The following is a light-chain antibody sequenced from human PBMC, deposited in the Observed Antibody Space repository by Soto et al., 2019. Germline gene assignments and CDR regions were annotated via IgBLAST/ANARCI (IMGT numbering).Light chain of an antibody. J-gene: IGKJ4*01. Sequence: DIQMTQSPSSLSASVGERVTITCRTSQSVSTFLNWYQVKPGKAPKLLIYGASSLQSGVPSRFSGSGSGTDFTLSISSLQPEDFATYYCQQSVSKLLTFGGGTKVDLK. CDR3: QQSVSKLLT. V-gene: IGKV1-39*01. CDR1: QSVSTF. CDR2: GAS.